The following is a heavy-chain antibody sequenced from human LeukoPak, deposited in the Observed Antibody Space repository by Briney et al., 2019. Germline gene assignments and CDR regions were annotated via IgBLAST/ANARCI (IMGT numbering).Heavy chain of an antibody. J-gene: IGHJ4*02. CDR3: AGSAVATFYFDD. Sequence: SETLSLTCAVYGGSFSGYYWSWIRQPPGKGLEWIGEINHSGSTNYNPSLKSRVTISVDTSKNQFSLKLSSVTAADTAVYYCAGSAVATFYFDDWGQGTLVTVSS. V-gene: IGHV4-34*01. CDR2: INHSGST. CDR1: GGSFSGYY. D-gene: IGHD5-12*01.